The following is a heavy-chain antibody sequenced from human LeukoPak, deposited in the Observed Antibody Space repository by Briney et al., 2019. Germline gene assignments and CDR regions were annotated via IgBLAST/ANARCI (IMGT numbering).Heavy chain of an antibody. J-gene: IGHJ4*02. CDR1: GFTFDDYA. CDR3: AKLTGYSSGWVDS. Sequence: PGGSLRLSCAASGFTFDDYAMHWVRQAPGKGLEWVSSISWNSGSIAYADSVKGRFTISRDNAKNSLYLQMNSLRPEDTALYYCAKLTGYSSGWVDSWGQGALVTVSS. D-gene: IGHD6-19*01. CDR2: ISWNSGSI. V-gene: IGHV3-9*01.